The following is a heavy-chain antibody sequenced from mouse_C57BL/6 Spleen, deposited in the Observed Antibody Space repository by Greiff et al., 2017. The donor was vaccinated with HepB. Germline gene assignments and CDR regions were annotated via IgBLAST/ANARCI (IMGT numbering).Heavy chain of an antibody. CDR2: IDPSDSYT. J-gene: IGHJ3*01. D-gene: IGHD1-1*01. V-gene: IGHV1-69*01. CDR3: ARGEGDYSAWFAY. Sequence: QVQLQQPGAELVMPGASVKLSCKASGYTFTSYWMHWVKQRPGQGLEWIGEIDPSDSYTNYNQKFKGKSTLTVDKSSSTAYMQLSSLRSEDSAVYYCARGEGDYSAWFAYWGQGTLVTVSA. CDR1: GYTFTSYW.